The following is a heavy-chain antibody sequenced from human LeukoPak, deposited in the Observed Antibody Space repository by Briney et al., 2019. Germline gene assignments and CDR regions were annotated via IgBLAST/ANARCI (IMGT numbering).Heavy chain of an antibody. Sequence: PSETLSLTCSVSGDSISSTNYYWGWIRLPPGKGVEWIGTIYYSGTTYYNPSLKSRVTISVDTSKNQFSLRLSSVTAPDTAVYYCARGTAYFDIDYWGQGTLVTVSS. V-gene: IGHV4-39*01. J-gene: IGHJ4*02. CDR3: ARGTAYFDIDY. D-gene: IGHD3-9*01. CDR1: GDSISSTNYY. CDR2: IYYSGTT.